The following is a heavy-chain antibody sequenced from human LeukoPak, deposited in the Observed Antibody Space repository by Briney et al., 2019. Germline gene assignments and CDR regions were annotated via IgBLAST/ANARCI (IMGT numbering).Heavy chain of an antibody. CDR3: AKGYYGDYNDAFDI. Sequence: GGSLRLSCAASGFTFDDYAMHWVRQAPGKGLEWVSGISWNSGSIGYADSVKSRFTISRDNAKNSLYLQMNSPRAEDTALYYCAKGYYGDYNDAFDIWGQGTMVTVSS. V-gene: IGHV3-9*01. CDR1: GFTFDDYA. J-gene: IGHJ3*02. CDR2: ISWNSGSI. D-gene: IGHD4-17*01.